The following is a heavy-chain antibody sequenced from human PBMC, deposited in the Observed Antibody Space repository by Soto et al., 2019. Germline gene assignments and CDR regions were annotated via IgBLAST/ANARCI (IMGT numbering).Heavy chain of an antibody. J-gene: IGHJ3*02. CDR3: TRADEPALVGATVPGDAFDI. V-gene: IGHV3-49*05. CDR1: GFTFGDYA. Sequence: KPGGSLRLSCTASGFTFGDYAMSWFRQAPGKGLEWVGFIRSKAYGGTTEYAASVKGRFTISRDDSKSIAYLQMNSLKTEDTAVYYCTRADEPALVGATVPGDAFDIWGQGTMVTVSS. CDR2: IRSKAYGGTT. D-gene: IGHD1-26*01.